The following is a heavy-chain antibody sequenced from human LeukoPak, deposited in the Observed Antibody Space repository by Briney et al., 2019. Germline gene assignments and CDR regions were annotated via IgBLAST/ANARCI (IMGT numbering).Heavy chain of an antibody. Sequence: GGSLRLSCAASGFTFSSYAMHWVRQAPGKGLEWVAAIWYDGSEKYYADSVKGRFTISRDNPKNTLYLQMNSLRAEDTAVYYCAKDLTTGTLSFDYWGQGTLVTVSS. D-gene: IGHD1-1*01. CDR1: GFTFSSYA. CDR2: IWYDGSEK. J-gene: IGHJ4*02. CDR3: AKDLTTGTLSFDY. V-gene: IGHV3-33*06.